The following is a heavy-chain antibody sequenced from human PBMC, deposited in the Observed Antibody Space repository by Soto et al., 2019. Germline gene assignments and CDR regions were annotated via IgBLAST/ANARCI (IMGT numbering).Heavy chain of an antibody. CDR2: IGPYNGNT. CDR1: GYTFADYG. J-gene: IGHJ2*01. V-gene: IGHV1-18*01. D-gene: IGHD2-15*01. Sequence: QAQLVQSGAEVKKPGASVKVSCQAGGYTFADYGISWVRQAPGQGLEWMGWIGPYNGNTNYAQNLQDRVTMTTDTSTNPAYLELRSLRSDDTALYYCARCYCSVGSCYTCWHFDLWGRSTLLTVSS. CDR3: ARCYCSVGSCYTCWHFDL.